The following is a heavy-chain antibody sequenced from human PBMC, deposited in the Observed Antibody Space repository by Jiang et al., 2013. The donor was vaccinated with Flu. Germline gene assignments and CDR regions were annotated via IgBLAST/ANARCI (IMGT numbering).Heavy chain of an antibody. D-gene: IGHD1/OR15-1a*01. CDR1: GYTFTRFS. CDR2: INTGNGDT. CDR3: ARNTEGIDY. Sequence: GAEVKKPGASVKVSCKASGYTFTRFSMHWVRQAPGQRPEWMGWINTGNGDTKYSQKFQGRVTITRDTSASTAYMDLSSLRSEDTAVYYCARNTEGIDYWGQGTLVAVSS. V-gene: IGHV1-3*04. J-gene: IGHJ4*02.